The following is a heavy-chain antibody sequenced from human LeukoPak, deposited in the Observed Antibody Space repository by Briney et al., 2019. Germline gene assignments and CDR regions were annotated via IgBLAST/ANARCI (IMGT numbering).Heavy chain of an antibody. CDR3: ARGVKCSGGSCYSEPWFDP. CDR2: IYYSGST. D-gene: IGHD2-15*01. Sequence: SETLSLTCTVSGGSVSSGSYYWSWNRQPPGKGLEWIGYIYYSGSTDKNPSLKSRVTISVDTSKHQFSLKLSSVTTADTAVYFCARGVKCSGGSCYSEPWFDPWGQGTLVTVSS. J-gene: IGHJ5*02. CDR1: GGSVSSGSYY. V-gene: IGHV4-61*01.